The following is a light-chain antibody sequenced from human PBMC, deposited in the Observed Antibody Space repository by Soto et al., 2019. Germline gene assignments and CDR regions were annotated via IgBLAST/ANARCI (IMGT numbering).Light chain of an antibody. J-gene: IGKJ5*01. V-gene: IGKV1-12*01. Sequence: DIQMTQSPTTLSAALGDRVTITCRASQSISSLLAWYQQKPGKAPKLLIYEASSLQSGVPSRISGSGSGTDFTLTISSLQPEDFATYYCQQANSFPITFGQGTRLEIK. CDR1: QSISSL. CDR2: EAS. CDR3: QQANSFPIT.